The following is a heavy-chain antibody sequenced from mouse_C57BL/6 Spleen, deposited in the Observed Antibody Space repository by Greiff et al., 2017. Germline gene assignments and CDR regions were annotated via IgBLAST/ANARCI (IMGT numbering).Heavy chain of an antibody. Sequence: VQLQQSGAELVRPGASVKLSCTASGFNIKDDYMPWVKQRPEQGLEWIGWIDPENGDTEYASKFRGKATLTVDTSSNTAYLQLSSLTSEDTAVYYCTSNYDYAMDDWGQGTSVTVST. D-gene: IGHD2-1*01. CDR2: IDPENGDT. CDR3: TSNYDYAMDD. J-gene: IGHJ4*01. V-gene: IGHV14-4*01. CDR1: GFNIKDDY.